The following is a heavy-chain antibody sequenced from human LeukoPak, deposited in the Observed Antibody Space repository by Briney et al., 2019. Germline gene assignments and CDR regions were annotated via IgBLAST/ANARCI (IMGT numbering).Heavy chain of an antibody. D-gene: IGHD3-3*01. CDR3: AREQEVTIFGVVTHYYGMDV. CDR2: IKQDGSEK. CDR1: GGSVSSSGYY. Sequence: ETLSLTCTVSGGSVSSSGYYWSWIRQSPGKGLEWVANIKQDGSEKYYVDSVKGRFTISRDNAKNSLYLQMNSLRAEDTAVYYCAREQEVTIFGVVTHYYGMDVWGQGATVTVSS. J-gene: IGHJ6*02. V-gene: IGHV3-7*03.